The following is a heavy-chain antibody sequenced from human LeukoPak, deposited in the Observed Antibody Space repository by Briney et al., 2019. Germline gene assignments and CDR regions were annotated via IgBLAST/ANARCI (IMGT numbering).Heavy chain of an antibody. CDR3: AKGRGLRFLEWLVKYFQH. Sequence: GGSLRLSCAASGFTFSSYAMSWVRQAPGKGLEWVSAISGSGGSTYYADSVKGRFTISRDNSKNTLYLQMNSLRAEDTAVYYCAKGRGLRFLEWLVKYFQHWGQGTLVTVSS. CDR1: GFTFSSYA. J-gene: IGHJ1*01. V-gene: IGHV3-23*01. D-gene: IGHD3-3*01. CDR2: ISGSGGST.